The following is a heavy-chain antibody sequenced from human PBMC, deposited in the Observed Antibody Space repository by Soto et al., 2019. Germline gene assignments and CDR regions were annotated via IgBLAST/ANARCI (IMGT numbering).Heavy chain of an antibody. CDR2: ISSNGGST. CDR1: GFTFSSYA. Sequence: EVQLVESGGGLVQPGGSLRLSCAASGFTFSSYAMLWVRQAPGKGLEYVSAISSNGGSTHYANSVKGRFTISRDNSKNTLYLQMGRLRAEDMSVYYCARAGLRQYAFDIWGQGTMVTVSS. CDR3: ARAGLRQYAFDI. V-gene: IGHV3-64*01. D-gene: IGHD4-17*01. J-gene: IGHJ3*02.